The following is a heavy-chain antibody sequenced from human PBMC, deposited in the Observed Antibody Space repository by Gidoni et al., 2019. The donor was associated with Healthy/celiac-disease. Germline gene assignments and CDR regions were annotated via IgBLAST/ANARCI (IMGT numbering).Heavy chain of an antibody. CDR2: IYTSGST. D-gene: IGHD3-3*01. J-gene: IGHJ4*02. CDR1: GCSISTYY. Sequence: QVHLQESGPGLVKPSETLSLTCTVSGCSISTYYWSWIRQPAGKGLEWIGRIYTSGSTNSNPSLKSRVTMSVDTSKNQFSLKLSSVTAADTAVYYCASEVGAYYDFWSGYLSNPFFDYWGQGTLVTVSS. V-gene: IGHV4-4*07. CDR3: ASEVGAYYDFWSGYLSNPFFDY.